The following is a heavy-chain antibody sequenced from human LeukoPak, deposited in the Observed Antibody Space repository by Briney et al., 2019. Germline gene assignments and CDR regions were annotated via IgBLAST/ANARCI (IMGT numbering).Heavy chain of an antibody. CDR2: IYYSGST. CDR1: GGSISSSSYY. V-gene: IGHV4-39*01. D-gene: IGHD4-17*01. Sequence: SETLSLTCTVSGGSISSSSYYWGWIRQPPGKGLEWIGSIYYSGSTYYNPSPKSRVTISVDTSKNQFSLKLSSVTAADTAVYYCARLEFTTVNGQYYFDYWGQGTLVTVSS. CDR3: ARLEFTTVNGQYYFDY. J-gene: IGHJ4*02.